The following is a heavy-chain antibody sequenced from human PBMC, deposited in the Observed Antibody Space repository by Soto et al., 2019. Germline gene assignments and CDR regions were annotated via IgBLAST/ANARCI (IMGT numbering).Heavy chain of an antibody. Sequence: GVSLRLSCAASGFTFSTYAMSWVRQAPGKGLEWVSAISGSGGSTYYADSVKGRFTISRDNSKNTLYLQMNSLRAEDTAVYYCAKDSEYSGYDYGWFDPWGQGTLVTVSS. CDR3: AKDSEYSGYDYGWFDP. CDR2: ISGSGGST. CDR1: GFTFSTYA. J-gene: IGHJ5*02. D-gene: IGHD5-12*01. V-gene: IGHV3-23*01.